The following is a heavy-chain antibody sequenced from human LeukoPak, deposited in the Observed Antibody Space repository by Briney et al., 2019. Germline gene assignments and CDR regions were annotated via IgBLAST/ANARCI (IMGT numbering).Heavy chain of an antibody. CDR1: GGSISSGDYY. V-gene: IGHV4-61*08. D-gene: IGHD3-22*01. Sequence: PSETLSLTCTVSGGSISSGDYYWSWIRQPPGKGLEWIGYIYYSGSTNYNPSLKSRVTISVDTSKNQFSLKLSSVTAADTAVYYCARESPVVVGAFDIWGQGTMVTVSS. J-gene: IGHJ3*02. CDR3: ARESPVVVGAFDI. CDR2: IYYSGST.